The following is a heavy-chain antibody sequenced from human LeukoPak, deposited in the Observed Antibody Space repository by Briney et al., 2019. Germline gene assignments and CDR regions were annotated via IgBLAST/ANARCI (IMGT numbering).Heavy chain of an antibody. Sequence: GGSLRLSCAASGFTFSSYGMHWVRQAPGKGLEWVAVIWYDGSNKYYADSVKGRVTISRDNSKNTLYLQMNSLRAEDTAVYYCATDRTSSGWYYFDYWGQGTLVTVSS. CDR1: GFTFSSYG. CDR3: ATDRTSSGWYYFDY. D-gene: IGHD6-19*01. J-gene: IGHJ4*02. V-gene: IGHV3-33*01. CDR2: IWYDGSNK.